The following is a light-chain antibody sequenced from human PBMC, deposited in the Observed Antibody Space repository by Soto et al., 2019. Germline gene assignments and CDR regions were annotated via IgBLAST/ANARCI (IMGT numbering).Light chain of an antibody. CDR1: QSVSNKY. Sequence: EIVLTQSPGTLSLSPWERATLSCRASQSVSNKYLAWYQQKPGQAPRLLIYGACNRATGIPDRFSGSGSGTDFTLTISRLEPEDFAVYYCQQYGSSGTFGQGTKVDIK. V-gene: IGKV3-20*01. J-gene: IGKJ1*01. CDR3: QQYGSSGT. CDR2: GAC.